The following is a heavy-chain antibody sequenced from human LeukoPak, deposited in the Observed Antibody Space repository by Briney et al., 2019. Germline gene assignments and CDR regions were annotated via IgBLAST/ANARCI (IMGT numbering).Heavy chain of an antibody. CDR3: ARGTHYYDSSGYYYPLYYYYYYMDV. Sequence: ASVKVSCKASGHTFSNYYMHWVRQAPGQGLEWMGIINPSGGSTSYAQKFQGRVTMTRDTATRTVYMELSSLRSEDTAVYYCARGTHYYDSSGYYYPLYYYYYYMDVWGKGTTVTISS. J-gene: IGHJ6*03. CDR1: GHTFSNYY. CDR2: INPSGGST. D-gene: IGHD3-22*01. V-gene: IGHV1-46*01.